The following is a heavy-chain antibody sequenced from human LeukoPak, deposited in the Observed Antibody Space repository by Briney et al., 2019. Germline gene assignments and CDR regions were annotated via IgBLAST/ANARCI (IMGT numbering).Heavy chain of an antibody. CDR3: ATSPASSCLDD. CDR1: GFSVSTTY. D-gene: IGHD2-2*01. J-gene: IGHJ4*02. V-gene: IGHV3-53*01. CDR2: VYSDGST. Sequence: GGSLRLSCAASGFSVSTTYMSWARQAPGKGLEWVSIVYSDGSTYYADSVKGRFTISRDNSKNTLYLQMNSLRAEDTAVYYCATSPASSCLDDWGQGTLVTVSS.